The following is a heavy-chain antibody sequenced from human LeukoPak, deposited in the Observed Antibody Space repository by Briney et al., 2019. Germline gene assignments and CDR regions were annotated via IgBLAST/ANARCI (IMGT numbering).Heavy chain of an antibody. V-gene: IGHV1-69*05. CDR2: IIPIFGTA. D-gene: IGHD3-22*01. CDR1: GGTFSSYA. Sequence: ASEKVSCKASGGTFSSYAISWVRQAPGQGLEWMGRIIPIFGTANYAQKFQGRVTITTDESTSTAYMELSSLRFEDTAVYYCARYYYDSRGYFDYWGQGTLVTVSS. CDR3: ARYYYDSRGYFDY. J-gene: IGHJ4*02.